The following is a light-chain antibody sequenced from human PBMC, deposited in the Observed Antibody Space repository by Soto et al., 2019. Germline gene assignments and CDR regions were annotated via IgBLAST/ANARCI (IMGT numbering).Light chain of an antibody. CDR3: CSYAGTYTQWV. CDR1: SSDVGGYNY. Sequence: QSALTQPRSVSGSPGQSVTISCTGTSSDVGGYNYVSWYQQHPGKAPKLVIYDVSKRPSGVPVRFSGSKSGNTASLTVSGLQAEDEADYSCCSYAGTYTQWVFGGGTKLTVL. V-gene: IGLV2-11*01. CDR2: DVS. J-gene: IGLJ3*02.